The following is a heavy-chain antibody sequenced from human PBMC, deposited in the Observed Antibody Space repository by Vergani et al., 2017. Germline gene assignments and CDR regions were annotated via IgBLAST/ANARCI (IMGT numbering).Heavy chain of an antibody. CDR2: IGTAGDT. CDR3: ARVSYGDAFDI. Sequence: EVQLVESGGGLVQPGGSLRLSCAASGFTFSSYDMHWVRQATGKGLEWVSAIGTAGDTYYPGSVKGRFTISRENAKNSLYLQMNSLRAGDTAVYYCARVSYGDAFDIWGQGTMVTVSS. J-gene: IGHJ3*02. V-gene: IGHV3-13*01. D-gene: IGHD2/OR15-2a*01. CDR1: GFTFSSYD.